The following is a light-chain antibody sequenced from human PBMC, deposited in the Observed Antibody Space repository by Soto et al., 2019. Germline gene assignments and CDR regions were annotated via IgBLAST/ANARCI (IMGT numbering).Light chain of an antibody. V-gene: IGKV3-15*01. CDR3: QQYTNCPRT. Sequence: IVVTQSPATLYVCPGERATVSCRALQSVSSNLACYQQKPGQAPRLHLYGASTRATGIRARFSGSVSGTDFTLTIGSRQSADFAVHSCQQYTNCPRTFGQGTKLQIK. CDR2: GAS. J-gene: IGKJ2*01. CDR1: QSVSSN.